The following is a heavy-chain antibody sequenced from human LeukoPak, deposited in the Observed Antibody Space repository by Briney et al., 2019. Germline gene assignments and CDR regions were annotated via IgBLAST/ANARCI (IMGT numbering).Heavy chain of an antibody. V-gene: IGHV3-48*04. CDR2: ISSSSSPI. D-gene: IGHD6-19*01. CDR3: ARDYYGSGWYGDY. CDR1: GFIFSSHS. J-gene: IGHJ4*02. Sequence: GGSLRLSCAASGFIFSSHSMNWVRQAPGKGLEWLSYISSSSSPIYYADAVKGRFTLSRDNAKNALFLQMNSLRAEDTAVYYCARDYYGSGWYGDYWGQGTLVTVSS.